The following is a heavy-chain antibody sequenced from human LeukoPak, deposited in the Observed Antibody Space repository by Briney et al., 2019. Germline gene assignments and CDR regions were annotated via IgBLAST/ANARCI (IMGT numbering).Heavy chain of an antibody. CDR2: ISNSGSTI. Sequence: GGSLRLSCAASGFTFSGYYMSWIRQAPGKGLEWISYISNSGSTIYYADSVKGRFTISRDNSKNTLYLQMNSLRAEDTAVYYCARVYCSSTSCLTYYYYGMDVWGQGTTVTVSS. CDR3: ARVYCSSTSCLTYYYYGMDV. D-gene: IGHD2-2*01. CDR1: GFTFSGYY. J-gene: IGHJ6*02. V-gene: IGHV3-11*04.